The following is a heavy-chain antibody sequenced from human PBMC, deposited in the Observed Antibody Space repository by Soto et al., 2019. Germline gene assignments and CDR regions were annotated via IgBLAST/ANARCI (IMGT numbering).Heavy chain of an antibody. CDR1: GYTFTSYG. V-gene: IGHV1-18*01. D-gene: IGHD3-9*01. CDR2: ISAYNGNT. Sequence: ASVKVSCKASGYTFTSYGISWVRQAPGQGLEWLGWISAYNGNTNFPQKFQGRVTMTTDTSTSTSYLELGSLRSDDTALFYFARDTTYYDILTGYLGSSSWGQGTLVTVSS. CDR3: ARDTTYYDILTGYLGSSS. J-gene: IGHJ4*02.